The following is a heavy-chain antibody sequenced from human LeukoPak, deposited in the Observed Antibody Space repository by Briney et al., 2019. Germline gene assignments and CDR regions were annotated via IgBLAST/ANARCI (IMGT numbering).Heavy chain of an antibody. CDR2: IYYSGST. D-gene: IGHD6-13*01. CDR3: AARGAAAGKSDY. V-gene: IGHV4-59*01. J-gene: IGHJ4*02. CDR1: GGSISSYY. Sequence: PSETLSLTCTVSGGSISSYYWSWIRQPPGKGLEWIGYIYYSGSTNYNPSLKSRVTISVDTSKNQFSQKLRSVTAADTAVYYCAARGAAAGKSDYWGQGTLVTVSS.